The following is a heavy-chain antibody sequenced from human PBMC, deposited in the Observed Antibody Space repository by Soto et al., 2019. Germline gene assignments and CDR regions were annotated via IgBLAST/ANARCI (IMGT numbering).Heavy chain of an antibody. Sequence: QVQLVESGGGVVQPGRSLRLSCAASGFTFSSYGMHWVRQAPGKGLAWVAGIWYDGSNKYYADSVKGRFTISRDNSKNTRYLQMNSRRAEYTAVYYCARDPLPVGYSSGWYGPVVHYYYGYMEVLGKGTTGTVSS. D-gene: IGHD6-19*01. CDR3: ARDPLPVGYSSGWYGPVVHYYYGYMEV. J-gene: IGHJ6*03. CDR1: GFTFSSYG. CDR2: IWYDGSNK. V-gene: IGHV3-33*01.